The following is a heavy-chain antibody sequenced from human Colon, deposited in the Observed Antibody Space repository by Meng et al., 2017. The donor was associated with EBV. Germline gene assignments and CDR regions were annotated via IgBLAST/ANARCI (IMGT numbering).Heavy chain of an antibody. D-gene: IGHD2-21*02. V-gene: IGHV4-30-2*01. Sequence: LLLQESDSGLVQPSQSLSLTCAVSGDSISIGDYSWSWIRQPPGQGLEWIGYIYHGGTTYNTSLKSRVTISVDNSKNQFSLRLTSVTAADTAVYYCARGPYCGGDCYWFDPWGQGTLVTVSS. J-gene: IGHJ5*02. CDR3: ARGPYCGGDCYWFDP. CDR1: GDSISIGDYS. CDR2: IYHGGTT.